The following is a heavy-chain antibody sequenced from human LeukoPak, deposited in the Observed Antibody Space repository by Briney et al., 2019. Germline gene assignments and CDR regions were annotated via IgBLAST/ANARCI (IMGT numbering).Heavy chain of an antibody. D-gene: IGHD6-19*01. CDR3: ARDLALPGIAVAGTGVY. Sequence: PSETLSLTCTVSGGSISSYYWSWIRQPPGKGLEWIGYIYYSGSTNYNPSLKSRVTISVDTSKNQFSLKLSSVTAADTAVYYCARDLALPGIAVAGTGVYWGQGTLVTVSS. CDR1: GGSISSYY. V-gene: IGHV4-59*01. J-gene: IGHJ4*02. CDR2: IYYSGST.